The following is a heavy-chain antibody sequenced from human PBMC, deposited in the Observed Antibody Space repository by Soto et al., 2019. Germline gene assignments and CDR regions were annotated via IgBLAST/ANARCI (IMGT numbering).Heavy chain of an antibody. J-gene: IGHJ5*02. Sequence: ASVKVSCKASGYTFTGYFMHWVRQAPGQGLEWMGWINPNSGATKYAQKFQGRVTLSRDTSISTAYMELSGLRSYDTAVYYCASGGGTILAPLPWGQGTLVTAPQ. CDR1: GYTFTGYF. CDR3: ASGGGTILAPLP. V-gene: IGHV1-2*02. CDR2: INPNSGAT. D-gene: IGHD3-3*01.